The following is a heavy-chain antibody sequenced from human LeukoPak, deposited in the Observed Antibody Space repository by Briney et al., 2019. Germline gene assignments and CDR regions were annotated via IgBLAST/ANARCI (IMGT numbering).Heavy chain of an antibody. D-gene: IGHD5-24*01. V-gene: IGHV1-69*13. CDR1: GGTFSSYA. CDR2: IIPIFGTA. Sequence: AASVKVSCKASGGTFSSYAISWVRQAPGQGLEWMGGIIPIFGTANYAQKFQGRVTITADESTITAYMELSSLRSEDTAVYYCARVGMATIRPPYYYYMDVWGKGTTVTVSS. CDR3: ARVGMATIRPPYYYYMDV. J-gene: IGHJ6*03.